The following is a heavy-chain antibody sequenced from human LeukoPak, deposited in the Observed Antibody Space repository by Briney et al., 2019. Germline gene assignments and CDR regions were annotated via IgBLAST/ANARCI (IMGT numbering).Heavy chain of an antibody. J-gene: IGHJ4*02. CDR1: GGSISSYY. V-gene: IGHV4-59*01. CDR3: ARGGSRYYTSYNFDY. Sequence: SETLSLTCTVSGGSISSYYWSWIRQPPGKGLEWIGYIYYSGTTNYNPSLKSRVTISVDTSKNQFSLKLSSVTAADTAVYYCARGGSRYYTSYNFDYWGQGTLVTVSS. CDR2: IYYSGTT. D-gene: IGHD3-22*01.